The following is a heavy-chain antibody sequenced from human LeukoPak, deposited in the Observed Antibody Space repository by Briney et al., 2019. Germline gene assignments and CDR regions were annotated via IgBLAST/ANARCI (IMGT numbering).Heavy chain of an antibody. CDR3: AKGVLGWNYGAFDI. CDR2: ISGSGGST. D-gene: IGHD1-7*01. Sequence: GGSLRLSCAASGFTVSSNYMSWVRQAPGKGLEWVSAISGSGGSTYYADSVKGRFTISRDNSKNTLHLQMNSLSTEDTAVYYCAKGVLGWNYGAFDIWGQGTMVTVSS. CDR1: GFTVSSNY. J-gene: IGHJ3*02. V-gene: IGHV3-23*01.